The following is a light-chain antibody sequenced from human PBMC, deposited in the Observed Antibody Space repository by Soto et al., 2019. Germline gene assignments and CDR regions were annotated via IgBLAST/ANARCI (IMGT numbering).Light chain of an antibody. J-gene: IGLJ2*01. CDR2: GNN. Sequence: QSVLTQPPSVSGAPGQRVTISCTGSRTNIGAGYDVHWYQQLPGTAPKLLIYGNNNRPSGVPDRFSGSKSATSASLAISGLQAEDEADHFCQSYDSSLSGLDVFGGGTKLTVL. V-gene: IGLV1-40*01. CDR1: RTNIGAGYD. CDR3: QSYDSSLSGLDV.